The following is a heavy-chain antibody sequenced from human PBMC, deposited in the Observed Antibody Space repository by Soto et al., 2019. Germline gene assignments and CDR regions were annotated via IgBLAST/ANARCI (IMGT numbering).Heavy chain of an antibody. V-gene: IGHV4-61*01. Sequence: PSETLSLTCTVSGGSVSSGSYYWSWIRQPPGKGLEWIGYIYYSGSTNYNPSLKSRVTISVDTSKNQFSLKLSSVTAADTAVYYCARSTVVTLLIDYWGQGTLVTVSS. CDR3: ARSTVVTLLIDY. CDR2: IYYSGST. J-gene: IGHJ4*02. D-gene: IGHD4-17*01. CDR1: GGSVSSGSYY.